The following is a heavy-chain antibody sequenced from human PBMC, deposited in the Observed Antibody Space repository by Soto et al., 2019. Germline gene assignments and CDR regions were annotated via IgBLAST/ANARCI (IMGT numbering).Heavy chain of an antibody. D-gene: IGHD1-26*01. Sequence: QVQLQESGPGLVKPSQTLSLTCTVSGGSISSGGYYWSWIRQHPGKGLEWIGYIYYSGSTYYNPSLKSRVXXSXDXXKNQCSLKLSSVTAADTAVYYCAREGVGATTLFDYWGQGTLVTVSS. CDR2: IYYSGST. V-gene: IGHV4-31*03. CDR1: GGSISSGGYY. CDR3: AREGVGATTLFDY. J-gene: IGHJ4*02.